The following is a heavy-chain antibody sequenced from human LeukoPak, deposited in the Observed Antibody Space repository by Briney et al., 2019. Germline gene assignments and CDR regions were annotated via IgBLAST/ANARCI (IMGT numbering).Heavy chain of an antibody. V-gene: IGHV1-18*01. Sequence: GASVKVSCKASGYTFTSYGISWVRQAPGQGLEWMRWISAYNGNTNYAQKLQGRVTMTTDTSTSTAYMELRSLRSDDTAVCYCARDAPDIVVVPAARLTAFDIWGQGTMVTVSS. J-gene: IGHJ3*02. CDR1: GYTFTSYG. CDR3: ARDAPDIVVVPAARLTAFDI. D-gene: IGHD2-2*01. CDR2: ISAYNGNT.